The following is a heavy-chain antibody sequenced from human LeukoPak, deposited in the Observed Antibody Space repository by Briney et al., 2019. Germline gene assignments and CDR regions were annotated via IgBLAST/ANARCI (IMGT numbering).Heavy chain of an antibody. CDR3: AREGIAVAGQIDY. Sequence: SVKVSCKASGGTFSSYAISWVRQAPGQGLEWMGGIIPIFGTANYAQKFQGRVTITADESTSTAYMELGSLRSEDTAVYYCAREGIAVAGQIDYWGQGTLVTVSS. CDR2: IIPIFGTA. J-gene: IGHJ4*02. V-gene: IGHV1-69*01. CDR1: GGTFSSYA. D-gene: IGHD6-19*01.